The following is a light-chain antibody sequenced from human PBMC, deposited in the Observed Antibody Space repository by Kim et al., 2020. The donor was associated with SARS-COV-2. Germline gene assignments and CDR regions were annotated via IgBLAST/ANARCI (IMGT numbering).Light chain of an antibody. J-gene: IGKJ2*01. V-gene: IGKV4-1*01. CDR3: QQYYYRPNA. CDR2: WAS. Sequence: IVMTQSPGSLALSLGERATINCKSSQTILDRSNNKNKLAWYQQKPGQPPKLLIYWASTRESGVPDRFSGSGSGTDFTLTISSLEADDVAYDYCQQYYYRPNAFGQGTKLEI. CDR1: QTILDRSNNKNK.